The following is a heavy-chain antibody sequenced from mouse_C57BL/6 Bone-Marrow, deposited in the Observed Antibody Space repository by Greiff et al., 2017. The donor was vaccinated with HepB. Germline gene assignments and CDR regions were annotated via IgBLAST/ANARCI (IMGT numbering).Heavy chain of an antibody. CDR2: IDPSDSYT. V-gene: IGHV1-69*01. CDR3: ARGGIYYDFY. J-gene: IGHJ2*01. Sequence: QVQLQQPGAELVMPGASVKLSCKASGYTFTSYWMHWVKQRPGQGLEWIGEIDPSDSYTNYNQKFKGKSTLTVDKSSSTAYMQLSSLTSEDSAVYYCARGGIYYDFYWGQGTTLTVSS. D-gene: IGHD2-4*01. CDR1: GYTFTSYW.